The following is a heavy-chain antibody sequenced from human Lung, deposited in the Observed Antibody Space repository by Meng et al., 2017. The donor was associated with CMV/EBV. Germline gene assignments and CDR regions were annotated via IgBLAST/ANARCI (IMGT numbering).Heavy chain of an antibody. V-gene: IGHV4-34*01. D-gene: IGHD2-2*01. Sequence: LRLXCAVYGGSFSGYYWSWIRQPPGKGLEWIGEINPSGSTNYNPSLKRGVTISVDTSKNQFSLRLSAVTAAETAVYNCARGILPQRGFTVPTPDYWRQGTLVTVSS. CDR2: INPSGST. J-gene: IGHJ4*02. CDR1: GGSFSGYY. CDR3: ARGILPQRGFTVPTPDY.